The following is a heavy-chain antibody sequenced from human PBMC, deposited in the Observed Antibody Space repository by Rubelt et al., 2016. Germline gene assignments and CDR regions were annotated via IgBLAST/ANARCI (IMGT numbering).Heavy chain of an antibody. CDR3: ARSGLLTGTTY. J-gene: IGHJ4*02. Sequence: QLQLQESGPGLVKPSETLSLTCTVSGVSISSSSYYWGWIRQPPGKGLEWIGSIYYSGSTYYNPSLKSRVTISVDTSKNQFSLKLSSVTAADTAVYYCARSGLLTGTTYWGQGTLVTVSS. CDR2: IYYSGST. V-gene: IGHV4-39*07. D-gene: IGHD1-7*01. CDR1: GVSISSSSYY.